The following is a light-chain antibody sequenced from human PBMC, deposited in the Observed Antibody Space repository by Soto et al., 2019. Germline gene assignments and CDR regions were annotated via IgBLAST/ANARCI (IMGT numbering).Light chain of an antibody. CDR3: CSYAGSSLYV. V-gene: IGLV2-23*01. CDR1: SSDVGSYNL. CDR2: EGS. Sequence: QSALTQPASVSGSPGQSITISCTGTSSDVGSYNLVSWYQQHPGKAPKLMIYEGSKRPSGVSNRFSGSKSGNTASLTISGLQAEDEADYCCSYAGSSLYVFGTGTKLTVL. J-gene: IGLJ1*01.